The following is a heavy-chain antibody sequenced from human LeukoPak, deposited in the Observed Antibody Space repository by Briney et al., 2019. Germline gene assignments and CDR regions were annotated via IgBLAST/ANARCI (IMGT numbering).Heavy chain of an antibody. CDR1: GGSISSSSYY. V-gene: IGHV4-39*01. CDR2: IYYSGST. D-gene: IGHD6-13*01. J-gene: IGHJ5*02. CDR3: ARPRDSSSWYRGGNWFDP. Sequence: SETVSLTCTVSGGSISSSSYYWGWIRQPPGKGLEWIGSIYYSGSTYYNPSLKSRVTISVDTSKNQFSLKLSSVTAADTAVYYCARPRDSSSWYRGGNWFDPWGQGTLVTVSS.